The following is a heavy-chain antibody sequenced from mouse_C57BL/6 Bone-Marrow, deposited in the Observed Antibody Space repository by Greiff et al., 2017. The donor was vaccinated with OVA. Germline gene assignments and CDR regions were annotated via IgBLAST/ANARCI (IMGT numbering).Heavy chain of an antibody. D-gene: IGHD1-1*01. V-gene: IGHV1-64*01. Sequence: VQLQQPGAELVKPGASVKLSCKASGYTFTSYWMHWVKQRPGQGLEWIGMIHPNSGSTNYNEKFKSKDTLTVDKSSSTDYMQLSSLTSEDSAVYYCARYGYGSSYYAMDYWGQGTSVTVSS. CDR1: GYTFTSYW. CDR3: ARYGYGSSYYAMDY. CDR2: IHPNSGST. J-gene: IGHJ4*01.